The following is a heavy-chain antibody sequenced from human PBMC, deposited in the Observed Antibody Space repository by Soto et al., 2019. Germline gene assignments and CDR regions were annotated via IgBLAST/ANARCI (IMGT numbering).Heavy chain of an antibody. CDR1: GYTFSSYG. V-gene: IGHV1-18*01. D-gene: IGHD6-13*01. CDR2: INPSSGET. Sequence: QIRLVQSGGEVRTPGASVKVACKASGYTFSSYGITWVRQAPGQGLEWLGWINPSSGETNYAQKFQGRVTVTTDIATTTGYMELRNLTFDDTAVYYSARDWYPRFDPWGQGTLVTVSS. J-gene: IGHJ5*02. CDR3: ARDWYPRFDP.